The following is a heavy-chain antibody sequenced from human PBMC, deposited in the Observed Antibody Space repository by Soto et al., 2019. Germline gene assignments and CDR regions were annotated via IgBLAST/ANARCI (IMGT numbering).Heavy chain of an antibody. J-gene: IGHJ4*02. V-gene: IGHV3-23*01. Sequence: EVQLLESGGGLVQPGGSLRLSCAASGFTFNSYAMNWVRQAPGKGLAWVSAIGTDSNTYYADSVKGRFTISRDNSRTTLYLQMNSLRAEETALYYCARKYPGTRPFDYWGQGTLVTVSS. CDR1: GFTFNSYA. CDR2: IGTDSNT. CDR3: ARKYPGTRPFDY. D-gene: IGHD2-2*01.